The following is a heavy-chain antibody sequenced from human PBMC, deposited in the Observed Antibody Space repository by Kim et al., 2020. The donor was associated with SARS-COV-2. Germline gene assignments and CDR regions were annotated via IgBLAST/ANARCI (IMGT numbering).Heavy chain of an antibody. J-gene: IGHJ5*02. Sequence: GGSLRLSCAASGFTFSSYWMSWVRQAPGKGLEWVANIKQDGSEKYYVDSVKGRFTISRDNAKNSLYLQMNSLRAEDTAVYYCARHPPHYGDPSGWFDPWGQGTLVTVSS. V-gene: IGHV3-7*01. CDR3: ARHPPHYGDPSGWFDP. D-gene: IGHD4-17*01. CDR2: IKQDGSEK. CDR1: GFTFSSYW.